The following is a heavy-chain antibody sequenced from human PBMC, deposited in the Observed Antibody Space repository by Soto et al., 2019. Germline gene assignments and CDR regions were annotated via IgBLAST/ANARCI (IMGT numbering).Heavy chain of an antibody. Sequence: PSETLSLTCTVSGGSISSSSYFWGWIRQPPGKGLEWIGSIHYSGTTYYNASLKSRVTISVDTSKNQFSLKLSSVTAADTAMYYCARHKDSTGYRPVDYWGHGTQVTVSS. CDR3: ARHKDSTGYRPVDY. D-gene: IGHD3-22*01. V-gene: IGHV4-39*01. CDR1: GGSISSSSYF. J-gene: IGHJ4*01. CDR2: IHYSGTT.